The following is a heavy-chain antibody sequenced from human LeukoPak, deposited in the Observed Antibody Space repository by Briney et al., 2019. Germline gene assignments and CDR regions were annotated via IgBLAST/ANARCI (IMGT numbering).Heavy chain of an antibody. J-gene: IGHJ6*02. D-gene: IGHD5-18*01. CDR3: ARGVGYNYGLYYYCMDV. CDR1: GGSISSGGYY. V-gene: IGHV4-30-2*01. Sequence: SQTLSLTCTVSGGSISSGGYYWSWIRQPPGKGLEWIGYIYHSGSTYYNPSLKSRVTISVDRSKNQFSLKLSSVTAAGTAVYYCARGVGYNYGLYYYCMDVWGQGTTVTVSS. CDR2: IYHSGST.